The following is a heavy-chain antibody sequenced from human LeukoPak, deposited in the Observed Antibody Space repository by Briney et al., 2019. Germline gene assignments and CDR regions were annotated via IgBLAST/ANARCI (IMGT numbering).Heavy chain of an antibody. D-gene: IGHD6-19*01. J-gene: IGHJ6*02. CDR1: GGTFSSYA. V-gene: IGHV1-69*13. CDR2: IIPIFGTA. CDR3: ARVHGIAVAGTYYYGMDV. Sequence: SVKVSCKASGGTFSSYAISWVRQAPGRGLEWMGGIIPIFGTANYAQKFQGRVTITADESTSTAYMELSSLRSEDTAVYYCARVHGIAVAGTYYYGMDVWGQGTTVTVSS.